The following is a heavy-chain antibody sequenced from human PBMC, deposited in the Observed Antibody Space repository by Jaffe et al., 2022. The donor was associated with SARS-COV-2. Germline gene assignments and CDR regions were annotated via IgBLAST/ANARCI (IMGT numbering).Heavy chain of an antibody. CDR2: ISGSGGST. CDR3: AGSGDSSWRGYVGLFDY. Sequence: EVQLLESGGGLVQPGGSLRLSCAASGFTFSSYAMSWVRQAPGKGLEWVSAISGSGGSTYYADSVKGRFTISRDNSKNTLYLQMNSLRAEDTAVYYCAGSGDSSWRGYVGLFDYWGQGTLVTVSS. CDR1: GFTFSSYA. V-gene: IGHV3-23*01. D-gene: IGHD4-17*01. J-gene: IGHJ4*02.